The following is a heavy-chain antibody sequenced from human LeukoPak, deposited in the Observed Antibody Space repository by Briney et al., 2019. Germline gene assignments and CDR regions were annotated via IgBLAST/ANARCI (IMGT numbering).Heavy chain of an antibody. J-gene: IGHJ3*02. Sequence: GGSLRLSCAASGFAFSSYWMTWVRQAPGKGLEWVAIIKQDGSEEYYVGSVKGRFTISRDNAKNLLSLQLNSLRAEDTAVYYCAGGVGWVFDIWGQGTMVTVSS. CDR2: IKQDGSEE. CDR1: GFAFSSYW. V-gene: IGHV3-7*01. CDR3: AGGVGWVFDI. D-gene: IGHD2-8*01.